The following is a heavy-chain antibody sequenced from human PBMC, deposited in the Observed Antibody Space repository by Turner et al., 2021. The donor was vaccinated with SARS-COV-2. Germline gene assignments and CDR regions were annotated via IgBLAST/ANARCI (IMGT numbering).Heavy chain of an antibody. Sequence: EVKLVQSGGGLVWPGGSLSLSCAASGFTFSSDTVNWARPDAGKGMELISFITGNGDNIYYADSVRGRFTITRDNAKTSLFLQMNNLRAEDTAVYYCTSIVGASWGQGSMVTVSS. CDR3: TSIVGAS. CDR1: GFTFSSDT. CDR2: ITGNGDNI. V-gene: IGHV3-48*01. D-gene: IGHD1-26*01. J-gene: IGHJ5*01.